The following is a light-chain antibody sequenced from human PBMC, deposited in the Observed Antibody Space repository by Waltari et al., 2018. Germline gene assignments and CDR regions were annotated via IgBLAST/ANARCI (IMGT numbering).Light chain of an antibody. CDR1: QSISSH. J-gene: IGKJ1*01. Sequence: ETVLTQSPATLSLSPGERATLSCRASQSISSHLAWYQQKPGQPPRLLIYDESKRVTGIPARFSCSGSGTDFTLTISSLEPEDFAVYYCQQRSNLWTFGQGTKVEIK. CDR2: DES. CDR3: QQRSNLWT. V-gene: IGKV3-11*01.